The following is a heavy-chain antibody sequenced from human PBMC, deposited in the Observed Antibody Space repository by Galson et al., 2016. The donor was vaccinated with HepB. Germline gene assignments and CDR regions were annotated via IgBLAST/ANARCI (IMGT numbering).Heavy chain of an antibody. D-gene: IGHD5-18*01. V-gene: IGHV3-66*01. CDR1: GFTVSXXX. J-gene: IGHJ4*02. CDR3: ARKTDTAAPGDY. Sequence: SLRLSCAASGFTVSXXXMSXXXQAXXXGLXXVSXXXSGXXXYXXXSVKXRFTISXNNSKNALYXQMNNLRAEDTAVXXCARKTDTAAPGDYWGEXTLXTVSS. CDR2: XXSGXXX.